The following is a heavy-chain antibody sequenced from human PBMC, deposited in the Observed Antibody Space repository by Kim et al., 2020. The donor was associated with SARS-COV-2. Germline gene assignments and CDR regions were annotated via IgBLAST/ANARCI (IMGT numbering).Heavy chain of an antibody. V-gene: IGHV4-31*03. D-gene: IGHD4-17*01. CDR1: GGSISSGVYY. J-gene: IGHJ4*02. CDR2: IYYSGST. Sequence: SETLSLTCTVSGGSISSGVYYWSWIRQHPGKGLEWIGYIYYSGSTYYNPSLKSRVTISVDTSKNQFSLKLSSVTAADTAVYYCASTVTPDYFDYWGQGTLVTVSS. CDR3: ASTVTPDYFDY.